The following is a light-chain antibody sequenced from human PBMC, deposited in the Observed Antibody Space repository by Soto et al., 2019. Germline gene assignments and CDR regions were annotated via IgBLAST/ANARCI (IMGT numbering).Light chain of an antibody. J-gene: IGKJ1*01. CDR1: QSISNG. CDR3: QEYKGYS. Sequence: DIQMTQSPSTLPASVGDRVTITCRASQSISNGLAWYQQKPGTAPKVLIYHASNLQSGVPSRFSGSGCVTEFTLSLRCLQPDDFATFFRQEYKGYSFGQGTKVEIK. V-gene: IGKV1-5*01. CDR2: HAS.